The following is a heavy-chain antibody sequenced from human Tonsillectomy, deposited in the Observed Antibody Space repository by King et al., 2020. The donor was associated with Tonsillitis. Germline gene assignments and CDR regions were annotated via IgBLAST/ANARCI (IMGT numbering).Heavy chain of an antibody. CDR2: MRGAGGRT. CDR3: AKCPYDFWSGGLYYAMDV. D-gene: IGHD3-3*01. V-gene: IGHV3-23*04. J-gene: IGHJ6*02. Sequence: VQLVESGGGLVQPGGSLRLSCAASGFTFSTYAMTWVRQAPGKGLEWGSVMRGAGGRTYHAESVKGRLTISRDNSKNTLYVQMNSLRAEDTAVYYCAKCPYDFWSGGLYYAMDVWGQGTTVTVSS. CDR1: GFTFSTYA.